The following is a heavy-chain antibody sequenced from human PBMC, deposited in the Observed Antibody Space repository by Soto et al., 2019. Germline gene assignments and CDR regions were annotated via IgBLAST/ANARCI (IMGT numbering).Heavy chain of an antibody. CDR2: ISPGSRYP. CDR3: VRGGGGGLFDP. D-gene: IGHD2-15*01. J-gene: IGHJ5*02. V-gene: IGHV3-11*06. Sequence: GGSLRLCCAGSGFTFSDYYMSWIRQAPGKGLEWLSYISPGSRYPAYADSVKGRFTISRDNARRSLSLQMNSLTVDDTAIYYCVRGGGGGLFDPWGQGSMVTVSS. CDR1: GFTFSDYY.